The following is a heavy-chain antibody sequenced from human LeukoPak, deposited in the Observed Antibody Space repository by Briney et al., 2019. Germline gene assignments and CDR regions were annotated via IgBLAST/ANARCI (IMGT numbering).Heavy chain of an antibody. CDR1: GFTFSSYS. CDR3: ARDTRVGYYYYGMDV. J-gene: IGHJ6*02. CDR2: ISSSSSYI. Sequence: GGSLRLSCAASGFTFSSYSMNWVRQAPGKGLEWVSSISSSSSYIYYADSVKGRLTISRDNAKNSLYLQMNSLRAEDTAVYYCARDTRVGYYYYGMDVWGQGTTVTVSS. V-gene: IGHV3-21*01. D-gene: IGHD1-26*01.